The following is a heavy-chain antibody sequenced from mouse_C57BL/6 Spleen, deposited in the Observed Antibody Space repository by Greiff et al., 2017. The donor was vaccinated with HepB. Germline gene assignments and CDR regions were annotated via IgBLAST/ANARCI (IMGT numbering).Heavy chain of an antibody. J-gene: IGHJ1*03. Sequence: EVHLVESGGGLVKPGGSLKLSCAASGFTFSDYGMHWVRQAPEKGLEWVAYISSGSSTIYYADTVKGRFTISRDNAKNTLFLQMTSLRSEDTAMYYCARVYGSSYRWYFDVWGTGTTVTVSS. D-gene: IGHD1-1*01. V-gene: IGHV5-17*01. CDR3: ARVYGSSYRWYFDV. CDR2: ISSGSSTI. CDR1: GFTFSDYG.